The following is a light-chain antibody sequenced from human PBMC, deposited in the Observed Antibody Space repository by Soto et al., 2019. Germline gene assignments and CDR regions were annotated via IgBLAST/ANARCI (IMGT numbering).Light chain of an antibody. CDR1: SSDVGSYNR. CDR2: EVS. CDR3: SSFTSSSTYV. V-gene: IGLV2-18*02. Sequence: QLVLTQPPSVSGSPGQSVTISCTGTSSDVGSYNRVSWYQQPPGTAPKLMIYEVSNRPSGVPARFSGSKSGNTASLTISGLQAEDEADYYCSSFTSSSTYVFGTGTKLTVL. J-gene: IGLJ1*01.